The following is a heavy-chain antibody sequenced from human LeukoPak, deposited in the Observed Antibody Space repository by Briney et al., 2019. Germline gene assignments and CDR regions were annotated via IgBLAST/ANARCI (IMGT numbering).Heavy chain of an antibody. CDR3: ARDVVDIVVVPATIVYYYYYYMDV. D-gene: IGHD2-2*02. Sequence: ASVKVSCKASGYTFTSYGISWVRQAPGQGLEWMGWISANSGNTNYAQKLQGRVTMTTDTSTSTAYMELRSLRSDDTAVYDCARDVVDIVVVPATIVYYYYYYMDVWGKGTTVTVSS. CDR2: ISANSGNT. J-gene: IGHJ6*03. V-gene: IGHV1-18*01. CDR1: GYTFTSYG.